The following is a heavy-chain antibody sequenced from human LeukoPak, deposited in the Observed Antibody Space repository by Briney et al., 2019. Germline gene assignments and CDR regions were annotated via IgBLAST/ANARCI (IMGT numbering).Heavy chain of an antibody. J-gene: IGHJ4*02. CDR2: IYPSDSDT. Sequence: GESLKISCKGSGYSFTTYWIGWVRQMPGKGLEWVGVIYPSDSDTRYSPSFQGQVTLSADKSINTAYLQWSSLKASDTAMYYCASQCYYDKNGPFDYWGQGTQVTVSS. CDR3: ASQCYYDKNGPFDY. D-gene: IGHD3-22*01. V-gene: IGHV5-51*01. CDR1: GYSFTTYW.